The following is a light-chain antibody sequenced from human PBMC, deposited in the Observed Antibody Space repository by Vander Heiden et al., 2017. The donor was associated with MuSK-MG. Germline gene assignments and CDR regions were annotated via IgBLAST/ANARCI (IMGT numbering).Light chain of an antibody. V-gene: IGKV1-33*01. Sequence: DIQITQSPSSLSASVGDRVTIPCQASQDISNYLNWYQQKPGKAPKLPLYYASNLETGVPSRLSGSGSGRDFTFTISSMKPEDIATDYCQQYDNLPYTFGQGTKLGIK. CDR1: QDISNY. J-gene: IGKJ2*01. CDR2: YAS. CDR3: QQYDNLPYT.